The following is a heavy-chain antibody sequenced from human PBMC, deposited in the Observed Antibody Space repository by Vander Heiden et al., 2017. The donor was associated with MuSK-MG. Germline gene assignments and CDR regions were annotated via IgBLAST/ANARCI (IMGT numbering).Heavy chain of an antibody. V-gene: IGHV3-30*18. D-gene: IGHD4-17*01. CDR3: AKDGYGDLKRAYDY. Sequence: VQPGRSLRLSCAASGFTFSSFGMHWVRQAPGKGLEWVAIMSYDGTNKYYADSVKGRFTISRDNSKNTLYLQMNSLRVEDTAVYYCAKDGYGDLKRAYDYWGQGTLVTVSS. CDR2: MSYDGTNK. CDR1: GFTFSSFG. J-gene: IGHJ4*02.